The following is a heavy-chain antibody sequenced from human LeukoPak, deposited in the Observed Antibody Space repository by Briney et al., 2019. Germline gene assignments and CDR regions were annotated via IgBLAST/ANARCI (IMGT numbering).Heavy chain of an antibody. D-gene: IGHD3-3*01. CDR3: ARAPIPYDRSRTDYRFDP. CDR1: GGSISSYY. Sequence: SETLSLTCTVSGGSISSYYWSWIRQPPGKGLEWIGYIYYSGSTNYNPSLKSRVTISLDTSKSQFSMKLTSVTAADTAVYYCARAPIPYDRSRTDYRFDPWGQGTLVTVAS. CDR2: IYYSGST. J-gene: IGHJ5*02. V-gene: IGHV4-59*01.